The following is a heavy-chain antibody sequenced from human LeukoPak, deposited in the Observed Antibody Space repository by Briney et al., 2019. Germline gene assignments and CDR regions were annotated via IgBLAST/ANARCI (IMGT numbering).Heavy chain of an antibody. D-gene: IGHD2-15*01. J-gene: IGHJ4*02. CDR1: GFTLSSYA. V-gene: IGHV3-23*01. Sequence: PGGSLRLSCAASGFTLSSYAMSWVRQGPGKGLEWVSAISVSGNTYHSDSVKVRFTISRDSYKNTLYLQMNSLRAEDAAVYYCAKAPVTTCSGAYCYPFDYWGQGTLVTVSS. CDR2: ISVSGNT. CDR3: AKAPVTTCSGAYCYPFDY.